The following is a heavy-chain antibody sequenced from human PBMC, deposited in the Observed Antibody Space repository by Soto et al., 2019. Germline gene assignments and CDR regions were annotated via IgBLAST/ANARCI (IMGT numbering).Heavy chain of an antibody. J-gene: IGHJ4*02. D-gene: IGHD3-22*01. CDR1: GFTFSNYA. CDR3: AKDFVYDSSGYLLYFDY. Sequence: PGGSLRLSCAASGFTFSNYAMSWVRQAPGKGLEWVSTISGSGGSTYYVDSVKGRFTISRDNSKNTLYLQMNSLRAEDTAVYYCAKDFVYDSSGYLLYFDYWGQGTLVTVSS. CDR2: ISGSGGST. V-gene: IGHV3-23*01.